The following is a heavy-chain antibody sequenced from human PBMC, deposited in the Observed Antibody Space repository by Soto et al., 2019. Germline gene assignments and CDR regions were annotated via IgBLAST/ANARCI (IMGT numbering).Heavy chain of an antibody. CDR2: ISYDGSNK. CDR1: GFTFSSYG. Sequence: QVQLVESGGGVVQPGRSLRLSCAASGFTFSSYGMHWVRQATGKGLEWVAVISYDGSNKYYADSVKGRFTISRDNSKNTLYLQMNSLRAEDTAVYYCAKAQTLGYYGMDVWGQGTTVTVSS. V-gene: IGHV3-30*18. D-gene: IGHD3-10*01. CDR3: AKAQTLGYYGMDV. J-gene: IGHJ6*02.